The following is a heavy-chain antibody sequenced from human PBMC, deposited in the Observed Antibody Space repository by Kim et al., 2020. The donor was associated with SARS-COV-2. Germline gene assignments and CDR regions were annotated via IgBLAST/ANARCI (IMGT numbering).Heavy chain of an antibody. V-gene: IGHV4-38-2*02. D-gene: IGHD5-12*01. Sequence: SETLSLTCTVSGYSISSGYYWGWIRQPPGKGLEWIGSIYHSGSTYYNPSLKSRVTISVDTSKNQFSLKLSSVTAADTAVYYCASMNADSGYPGDYWGQGTLVTVSS. CDR2: IYHSGST. CDR1: GYSISSGYY. J-gene: IGHJ4*02. CDR3: ASMNADSGYPGDY.